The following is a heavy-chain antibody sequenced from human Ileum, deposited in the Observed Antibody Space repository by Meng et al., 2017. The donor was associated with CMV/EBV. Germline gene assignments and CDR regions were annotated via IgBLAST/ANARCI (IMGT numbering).Heavy chain of an antibody. CDR2: ISYDGSNK. D-gene: IGHD2-2*01. J-gene: IGHJ4*02. CDR3: AKDVARRYQLLSIFDY. V-gene: IGHV3-30-3*01. CDR1: GFTFSSYA. Sequence: GGSLRLSCAASGFTFSSYAMHWVRQAPGKGLEWVAVISYDGSNKYYADSVKGRFTISRDNSKNTLYLQMNSLRAEDTAVYYCAKDVARRYQLLSIFDYWGQGTLVTVSS.